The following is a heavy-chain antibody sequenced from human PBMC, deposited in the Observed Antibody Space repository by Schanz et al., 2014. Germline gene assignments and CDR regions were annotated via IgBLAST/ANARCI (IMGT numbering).Heavy chain of an antibody. D-gene: IGHD3-10*01. CDR3: AARSRGLTFYFDS. J-gene: IGHJ4*02. Sequence: VQLVESGGGLVQPGESLRLSCAASGFTFSSHAMSWVRQAPGKGLEWVSTISASGGDTLYADSVKGRFTISRDTSKSTLYLQMNRLRAEDTAVYHCAARSRGLTFYFDSWGQGTLVTVSS. CDR1: GFTFSSHA. V-gene: IGHV3-23*04. CDR2: ISASGGDT.